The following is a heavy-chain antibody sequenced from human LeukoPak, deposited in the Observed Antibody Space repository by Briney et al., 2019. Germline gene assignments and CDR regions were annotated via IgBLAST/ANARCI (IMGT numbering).Heavy chain of an antibody. CDR1: GFTFSSYG. Sequence: GGSLRLSCAASGFTFSSYGMTWVRQAPGKGLERVSYIGSSSSTIYYADSVKGRFTISRDNSKNTLYLQMNSLRAEDTAVYYCAKDPDLNWFDPWGQGTLVTVSS. J-gene: IGHJ5*02. CDR3: AKDPDLNWFDP. V-gene: IGHV3-48*01. CDR2: IGSSSSTI.